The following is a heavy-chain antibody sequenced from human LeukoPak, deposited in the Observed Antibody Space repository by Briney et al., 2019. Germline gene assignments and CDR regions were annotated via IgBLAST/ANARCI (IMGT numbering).Heavy chain of an antibody. CDR2: ISSSSSYI. V-gene: IGHV3-21*01. Sequence: GGSLRLSCAASGFTFSSYTMNWVRQAPGKGLEWVSSISSSSSYIYYADSVKGRFTISRDNAKNTLYLQMNSLRAEDTAVYYCARVRRTYFSIAARHVDVASREFDYWGQGTLVTVSS. J-gene: IGHJ4*02. CDR1: GFTFSSYT. D-gene: IGHD6-6*01. CDR3: ARVRRTYFSIAARHVDVASREFDY.